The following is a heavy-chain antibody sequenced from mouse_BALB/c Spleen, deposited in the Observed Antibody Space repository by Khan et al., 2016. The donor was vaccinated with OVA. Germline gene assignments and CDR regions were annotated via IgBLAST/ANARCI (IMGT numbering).Heavy chain of an antibody. J-gene: IGHJ4*01. Sequence: EVELVESGGDLVKPGGSLKLSCAASGFTFSTYGMSWVRQTPDKRLEWVSTISSGGTYTYYPDSVKGRFTISRDNAKNTLYLQMSSLRSEDTAMYYCARHWVGVMDYWGQGTSVTVSS. CDR3: ARHWVGVMDY. V-gene: IGHV5-6*01. CDR2: ISSGGTYT. D-gene: IGHD1-1*01. CDR1: GFTFSTYG.